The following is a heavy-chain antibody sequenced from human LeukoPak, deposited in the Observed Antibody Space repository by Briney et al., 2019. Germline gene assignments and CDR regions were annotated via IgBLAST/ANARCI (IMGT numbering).Heavy chain of an antibody. J-gene: IGHJ4*02. V-gene: IGHV3-23*01. CDR1: GFTFSSYV. CDR2: ITGSSDST. CDR3: ARGPDGSGWYFAGRQYDY. Sequence: PGGSLRLSCAASGFTFSSYVMSWVRQAPGKGLEWVSAITGSSDSTYYADSVKGRFTISRDSSKNTLYLQMNSLRAEDTAVYYCARGPDGSGWYFAGRQYDYWGQGTLVTVSS. D-gene: IGHD6-19*01.